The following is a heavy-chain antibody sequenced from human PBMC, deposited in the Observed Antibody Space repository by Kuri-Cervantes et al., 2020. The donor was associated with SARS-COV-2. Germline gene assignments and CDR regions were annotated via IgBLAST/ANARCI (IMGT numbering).Heavy chain of an antibody. CDR3: ATTTGTTNWFDP. V-gene: IGHV1-69*13. CDR2: IIPIFGTA. CDR1: GGTFSSYA. D-gene: IGHD1-1*01. J-gene: IGHJ5*02. Sequence: SVKVSCKASGGTFSSYAISWVRQAPGQGLEWMGGIIPIFGTANHAQKFQGRVTITADESTSTAYMELSSPRSGDTAVYYCATTTGTTNWFDPWGQGTLVTVSS.